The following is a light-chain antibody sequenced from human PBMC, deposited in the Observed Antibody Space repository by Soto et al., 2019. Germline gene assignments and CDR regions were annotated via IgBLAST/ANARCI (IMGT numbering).Light chain of an antibody. V-gene: IGLV1-40*01. Sequence: QSVLTQPPSVSGAPGQRVTISCTGSSSNIGAGYDVHWYQRLPGAAPRLLIYADNNRPSGVPDRFSASNSGTSASLAITGLQGEDEAVYYCQSYDTSLSGVIFGAGTQLTVL. CDR3: QSYDTSLSGVI. J-gene: IGLJ2*01. CDR1: SSNIGAGYD. CDR2: ADN.